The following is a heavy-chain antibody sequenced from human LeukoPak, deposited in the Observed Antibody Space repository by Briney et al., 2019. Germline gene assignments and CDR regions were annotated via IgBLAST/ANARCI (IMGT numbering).Heavy chain of an antibody. J-gene: IGHJ4*02. CDR1: GLSLSPYS. D-gene: IGHD6-19*01. CDR3: ARELGIAVAGTSEDLIGGFDY. V-gene: IGHV3-48*04. Sequence: GGSLRLSCAASGLSLSPYSMNWVRQAPGKGLEWISYISGSGNTIYYADSVKGRFTISRDNAKNSLYLQMNSLRAEDTAVYYCARELGIAVAGTSEDLIGGFDYWGQGTLVTVSS. CDR2: ISGSGNTI.